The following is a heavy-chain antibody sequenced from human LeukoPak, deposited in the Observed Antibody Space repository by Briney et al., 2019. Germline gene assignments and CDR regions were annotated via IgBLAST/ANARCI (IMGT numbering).Heavy chain of an antibody. J-gene: IGHJ4*02. Sequence: ASVKVSCKASGYTFTNSYLHWVRQAPGQGLEWMGILNPHTGTTTYAQKFRGRVTMTRDTSTSTAYMELTSLKFDDTAVYYCSRGTLWWGEYYVDSWGQGTLVTVSS. D-gene: IGHD4/OR15-4a*01. CDR1: GYTFTNSY. CDR2: LNPHTGTT. V-gene: IGHV1-46*01. CDR3: SRGTLWWGEYYVDS.